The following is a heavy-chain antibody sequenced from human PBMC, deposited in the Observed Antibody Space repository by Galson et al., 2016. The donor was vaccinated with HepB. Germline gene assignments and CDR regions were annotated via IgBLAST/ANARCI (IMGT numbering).Heavy chain of an antibody. CDR2: VYPGDSDT. V-gene: IGHV5-51*01. D-gene: IGHD1-26*01. Sequence: QSGAAVKEPGESLKISCKGSGYTFTNYWIGWVRQMPGKGLEWMAMVYPGDSDTRYSPSLRGQVTISADKFSSTAYLQWSSLKPADTAVYYCVRVGTSWGGDAFDVWGQGTMVTVSS. J-gene: IGHJ3*01. CDR3: VRVGTSWGGDAFDV. CDR1: GYTFTNYW.